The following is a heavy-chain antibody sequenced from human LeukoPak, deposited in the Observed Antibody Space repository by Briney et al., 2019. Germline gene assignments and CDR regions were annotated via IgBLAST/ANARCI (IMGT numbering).Heavy chain of an antibody. J-gene: IGHJ1*01. Sequence: SETVSLTCTVSGGSISNYYGSWIRQQPGKGLEWMGYIYYSGSAYYNPSLKSRVTISVDTSKNQFSLRVSSVTAADTAVYYCARDTRGFWSGYPPLQHWGQGTLITVSS. CDR3: ARDTRGFWSGYPPLQH. V-gene: IGHV4-59*12. CDR1: GGSISNYY. D-gene: IGHD3-3*01. CDR2: IYYSGSA.